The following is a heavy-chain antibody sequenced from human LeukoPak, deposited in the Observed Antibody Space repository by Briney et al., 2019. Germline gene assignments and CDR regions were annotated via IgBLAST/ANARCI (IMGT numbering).Heavy chain of an antibody. CDR2: INHSGST. CDR3: ARLGRTSIAARPAPFDY. D-gene: IGHD6-6*01. V-gene: IGHV4-34*01. CDR1: GGSFSGYY. Sequence: SETLSLTCAVYGGSFSGYYWSWIRQPPGKGLEWIGEINHSGSTNYNPSLKSRVTISVDTSKNQFSLKLSPVTAADTAVYYCARLGRTSIAARPAPFDYWGQGTLVTVSS. J-gene: IGHJ4*02.